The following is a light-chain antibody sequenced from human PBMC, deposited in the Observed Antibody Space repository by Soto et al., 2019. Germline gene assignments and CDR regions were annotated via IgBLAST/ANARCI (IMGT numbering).Light chain of an antibody. V-gene: IGKV1-5*01. Sequence: DIQMTQSPSTLSASIGDRVTITCRASESIRTWLAWYQHKPGKAPKFLIYDASSLESGVPSRFSGSGSGTEFTLTISSLQPDDFATYYCQQYNSCLTFGGGTKVDIK. CDR3: QQYNSCLT. CDR1: ESIRTW. CDR2: DAS. J-gene: IGKJ4*01.